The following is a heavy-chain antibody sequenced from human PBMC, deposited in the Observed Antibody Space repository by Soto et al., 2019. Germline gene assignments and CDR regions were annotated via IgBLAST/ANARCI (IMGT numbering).Heavy chain of an antibody. Sequence: QVQLVQSGAEVKKPGSSVKVSCKASGGTFSSYAISWVRQAPGQGLEWMGGIIPIFGTANYAQKFHGRVTITADESTSTAYMELSSLRSEDTAVYYCARDGYYDSSGYYYSVPDYWGQGPLVTVSS. CDR2: IIPIFGTA. CDR3: ARDGYYDSSGYYYSVPDY. D-gene: IGHD3-22*01. V-gene: IGHV1-69*01. CDR1: GGTFSSYA. J-gene: IGHJ4*02.